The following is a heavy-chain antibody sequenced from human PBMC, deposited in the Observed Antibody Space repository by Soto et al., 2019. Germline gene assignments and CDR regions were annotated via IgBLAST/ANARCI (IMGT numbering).Heavy chain of an antibody. CDR3: AKDIDYYYGMDV. CDR2: ISYDGSNK. D-gene: IGHD3-16*02. J-gene: IGHJ6*02. Sequence: GGSLRLSCAASGFTFSSYGMHWVRQAPGKGLEWVAVISYDGSNKYYADSVKGRFTISRDNSKNTLYLQMNSLRAEDTAVYYCAKDIDYYYGMDVWGQGTTVTVSS. V-gene: IGHV3-30*18. CDR1: GFTFSSYG.